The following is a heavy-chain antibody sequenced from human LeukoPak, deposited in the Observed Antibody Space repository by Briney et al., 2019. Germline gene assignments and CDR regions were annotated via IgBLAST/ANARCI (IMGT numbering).Heavy chain of an antibody. CDR3: ARVTYSQPYYYYYYMDV. Sequence: PSQTLSLTCAVYGGSFSGCYWSWIRQPPGKGLEWIGEINHSGSTNYNPSLKSRVTISVDTSKNQFSLKLSSVTAADTAVYYCARVTYSQPYYYYYYMDVWGKGTTVTVSS. V-gene: IGHV4-34*01. CDR1: GGSFSGCY. D-gene: IGHD5-12*01. J-gene: IGHJ6*03. CDR2: INHSGST.